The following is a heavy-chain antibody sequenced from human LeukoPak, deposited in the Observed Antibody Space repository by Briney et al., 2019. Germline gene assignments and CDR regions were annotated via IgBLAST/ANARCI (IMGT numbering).Heavy chain of an antibody. CDR2: ISYDGSNK. V-gene: IGHV3-30*18. D-gene: IGHD5-18*01. Sequence: GGSLRLSCAASGYTFSSYGMHWVRQAQGKGLEWVAVISYDGSNKYYADSVKGRFTISRDNSKNTLYLQMNSLRAEDTAVYYCAKDFRQLWSYFDYWGQGTLVTVSS. J-gene: IGHJ4*02. CDR1: GYTFSSYG. CDR3: AKDFRQLWSYFDY.